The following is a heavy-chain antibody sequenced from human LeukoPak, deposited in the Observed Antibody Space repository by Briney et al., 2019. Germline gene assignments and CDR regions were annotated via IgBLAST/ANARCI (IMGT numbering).Heavy chain of an antibody. CDR1: GYTFTSYG. D-gene: IGHD3-3*01. V-gene: IGHV1-18*01. CDR3: ARVQHYDFWSGYWDDSNGAYYYYGMDV. CDR2: ISAYNGNT. J-gene: IGHJ6*02. Sequence: ASVKVSCKASGYTFTSYGISWVRQAPGQGLEWRGWISAYNGNTNYAQKLQGRVSMTTDTSTSTAYMELRSLRSDDTAVYYCARVQHYDFWSGYWDDSNGAYYYYGMDVWGQGTTVTVSS.